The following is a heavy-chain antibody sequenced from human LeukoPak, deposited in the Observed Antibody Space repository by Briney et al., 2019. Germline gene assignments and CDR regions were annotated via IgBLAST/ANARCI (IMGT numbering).Heavy chain of an antibody. Sequence: GGSLRLSCAASGFTFSRYAMHWVRQAPGKGLEWVAVISYDGSNKYYADSVKGRFTISRDNSKNTLYLQMNSLRAEDTAVYYCARGRGIVLGDYWGQGTLVTVSS. CDR2: ISYDGSNK. J-gene: IGHJ4*02. CDR3: ARGRGIVLGDY. CDR1: GFTFSRYA. V-gene: IGHV3-30*01. D-gene: IGHD1-26*01.